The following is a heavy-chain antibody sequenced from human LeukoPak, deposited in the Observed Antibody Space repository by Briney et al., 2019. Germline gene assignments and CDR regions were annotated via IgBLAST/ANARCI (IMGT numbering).Heavy chain of an antibody. D-gene: IGHD3-16*02. Sequence: PGGSLRLSCAASGFTFSSYSMNWVRQAPGKGLEWVSSISSSSSYIYYADSVKGRFTISRDNAKNSLYLQMNSLRAEDTAVYYCAKVRDYVWGSYRSHHFDYWGQGTLVTVSS. V-gene: IGHV3-21*01. CDR1: GFTFSSYS. J-gene: IGHJ4*02. CDR2: ISSSSSYI. CDR3: AKVRDYVWGSYRSHHFDY.